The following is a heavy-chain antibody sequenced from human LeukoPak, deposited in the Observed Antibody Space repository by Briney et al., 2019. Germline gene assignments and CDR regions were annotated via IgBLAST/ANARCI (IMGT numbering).Heavy chain of an antibody. CDR1: GFTFSSYG. J-gene: IGHJ4*02. CDR2: ISYDGSNK. Sequence: PGGSLRLSCAASGFTFSSYGVHWVRQAPGKGLEWVAVISYDGSNKYYADSVKGRFTISRDNSKNTLYLQINSLRAEDTAVYYCAKEAPDGRNYADYWGQGTLVTVSS. CDR3: AKEAPDGRNYADY. V-gene: IGHV3-30*18. D-gene: IGHD3-16*01.